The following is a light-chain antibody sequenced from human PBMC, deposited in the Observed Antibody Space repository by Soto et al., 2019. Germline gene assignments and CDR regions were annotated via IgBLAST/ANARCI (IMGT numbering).Light chain of an antibody. V-gene: IGKV1-39*01. Sequence: DVQLTQSPSSLSVFVGDSVTVTCRASQNISTYLHWYHQKPGEAPTLLINAASTLQSGVPSRFSGSGSGTDFTLTINRLQPEDVGTYYCQQSYSNPTFGQGTTVEIK. CDR2: AAS. J-gene: IGKJ1*01. CDR3: QQSYSNPT. CDR1: QNISTY.